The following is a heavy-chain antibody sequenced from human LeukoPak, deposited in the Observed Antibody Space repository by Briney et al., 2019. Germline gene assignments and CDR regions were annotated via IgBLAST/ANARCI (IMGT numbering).Heavy chain of an antibody. J-gene: IGHJ4*02. CDR2: INHSGST. CDR3: AREPASPYYYDSSGDHFDY. Sequence: PSETLSLTCAVYGGSFSGYYWSWIRQPPGKGLEWIGEINHSGSTYYNPSLKSRVTISVDTSKNQFSLKLSSVTAADTAVYYCAREPASPYYYDSSGDHFDYWGQGTLVTVSS. D-gene: IGHD3-22*01. V-gene: IGHV4-34*01. CDR1: GGSFSGYY.